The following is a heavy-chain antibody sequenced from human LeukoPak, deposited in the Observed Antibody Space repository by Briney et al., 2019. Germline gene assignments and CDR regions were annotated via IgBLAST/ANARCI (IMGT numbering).Heavy chain of an antibody. Sequence: PSETLSLTCAVYGGSFSGYYWSWIRQPPGKGLEWIGEINHSGSTNYNPSLKSRVTISVDTSKNQFSLKLSSVTAADTAVYYCARQSKVYSSSWYSRFDYWGQGTLVTVSS. CDR2: INHSGST. V-gene: IGHV4-34*01. J-gene: IGHJ4*02. CDR3: ARQSKVYSSSWYSRFDY. D-gene: IGHD6-13*01. CDR1: GGSFSGYY.